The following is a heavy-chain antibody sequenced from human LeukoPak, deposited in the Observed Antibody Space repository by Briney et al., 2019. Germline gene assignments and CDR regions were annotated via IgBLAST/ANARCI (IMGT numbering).Heavy chain of an antibody. V-gene: IGHV1-8*02. CDR2: MSPNSGDT. J-gene: IGHJ4*02. CDR1: GYTFTSYY. D-gene: IGHD7-27*01. Sequence: ASVKVSCKASGYTFTSYYMHWVRQAPGQGLEWLGWMSPNSGDTGYAQKFQGRVTMTSDSSISTAYMELSSLRSEDTAIYYCVRTPPNWGFDYWGQGTLVTVSS. CDR3: VRTPPNWGFDY.